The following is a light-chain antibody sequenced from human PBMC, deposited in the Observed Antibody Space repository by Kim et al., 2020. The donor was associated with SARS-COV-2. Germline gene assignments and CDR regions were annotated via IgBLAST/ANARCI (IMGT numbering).Light chain of an antibody. Sequence: ASVGDRVTITCRASQSISNWLVWYQQKPGKVPKVLISDVSRLQSGVPSRFRGSGFGTEFTLTISSLQPDDFATYYCQQSSFFPLTFGGGTKVDIK. J-gene: IGKJ4*01. CDR3: QQSSFFPLT. CDR2: DVS. CDR1: QSISNW. V-gene: IGKV1-12*01.